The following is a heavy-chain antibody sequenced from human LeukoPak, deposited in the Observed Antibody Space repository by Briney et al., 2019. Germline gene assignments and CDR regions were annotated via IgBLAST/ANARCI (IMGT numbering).Heavy chain of an antibody. V-gene: IGHV4-4*07. CDR2: IYTSGST. D-gene: IGHD3-22*01. CDR1: GGSISSYY. CDR3: ARDQTYYDSSGYSLYAFDI. Sequence: SETLSLTCTVSGGSISSYYWSWIRQPAGKGLEWIGRIYTSGSTNYNPSLKSRVTMSVDTSKNQYSLKLSSVTAADTAVYYCARDQTYYDSSGYSLYAFDIWGQGTMVTVSS. J-gene: IGHJ3*02.